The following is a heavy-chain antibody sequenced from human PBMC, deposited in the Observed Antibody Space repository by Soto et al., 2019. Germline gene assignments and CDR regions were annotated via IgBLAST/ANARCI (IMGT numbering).Heavy chain of an antibody. J-gene: IGHJ6*02. CDR1: GFTFSSYA. V-gene: IGHV3-30-3*01. CDR3: ARERATVVRYYYYYGMDV. Sequence: QVQLVESGGGVVQPGRSLRLSCAASGFTFSSYAMHWVRQAPGKGLEWVAVISYDGSNKYYADSVKGRFTISRDNSKNTLYLQMTSLRAEDTAVYYCARERATVVRYYYYYGMDVWGQGTTVTVSS. D-gene: IGHD4-17*01. CDR2: ISYDGSNK.